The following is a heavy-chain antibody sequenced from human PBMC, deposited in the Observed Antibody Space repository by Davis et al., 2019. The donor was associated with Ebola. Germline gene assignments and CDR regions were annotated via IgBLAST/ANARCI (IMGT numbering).Heavy chain of an antibody. D-gene: IGHD3-16*01. V-gene: IGHV4-59*01. Sequence: MPGGSLRLSCTVSGGSISSYYWSWIRQPPGKGLEWIGYMYYSGSTNQNPSLKSRVTISVDTSKNQFFLKVSSMTAADTAVYYCARVGAATGGELDHWGQGTLVTVSS. CDR1: GGSISSYY. CDR2: MYYSGST. J-gene: IGHJ4*02. CDR3: ARVGAATGGELDH.